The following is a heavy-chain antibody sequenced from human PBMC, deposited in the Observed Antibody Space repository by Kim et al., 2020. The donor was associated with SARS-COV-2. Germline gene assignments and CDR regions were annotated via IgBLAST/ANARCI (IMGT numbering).Heavy chain of an antibody. J-gene: IGHJ4*02. CDR2: T. CDR3: TTDPPTMVREG. V-gene: IGHV3-15*01. Sequence: TDYAAPVKGRFTISRDESKNTLYLQMNSLKTEDTAVYYCTTDPPTMVREGGGQGTLVTVSS. D-gene: IGHD3-10*01.